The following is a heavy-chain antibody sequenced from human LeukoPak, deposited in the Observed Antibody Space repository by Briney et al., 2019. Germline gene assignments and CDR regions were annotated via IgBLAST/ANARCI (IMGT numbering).Heavy chain of an antibody. CDR1: GYSISSGYY. D-gene: IGHD6-19*01. CDR2: IYTSGST. J-gene: IGHJ4*02. CDR3: ARRAYSSGWYLGYFDY. V-gene: IGHV4-38-2*02. Sequence: SETLSLTCTVSGYSISSGYYWGWIRQPPGKGLEWIGRIYTSGSTYYNPSLKSRVTISVDTSKNQFSLKLSSVTAADTAVYYCARRAYSSGWYLGYFDYWGQGTLVTVSS.